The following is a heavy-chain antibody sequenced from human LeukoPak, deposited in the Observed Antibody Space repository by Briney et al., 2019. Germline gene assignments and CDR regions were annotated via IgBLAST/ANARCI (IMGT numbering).Heavy chain of an antibody. D-gene: IGHD4-17*01. V-gene: IGHV4-34*01. CDR2: INHSGSA. J-gene: IGHJ4*02. Sequence: SETLSLTCAVSGGSFRGYYWTWIRQPPGKGLEWIGEINHSGSANYNPSLKSRVTISLDTSKNQFSLKLSSVTAADTAVYYCARGQGTVTTHWGQGTLVTVSS. CDR1: GGSFRGYY. CDR3: ARGQGTVTTH.